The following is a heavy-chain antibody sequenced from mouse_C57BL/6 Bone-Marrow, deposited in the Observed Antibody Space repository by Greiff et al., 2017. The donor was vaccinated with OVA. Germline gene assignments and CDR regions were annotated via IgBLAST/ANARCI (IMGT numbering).Heavy chain of an antibody. D-gene: IGHD1-1*01. CDR1: GYSITSGYY. Sequence: EVKLMESGPGLVKPSQSLSLTCSVTGYSITSGYYWNWIRQFPGNKLEWMGYISYDGSNNYNPSLKNRISITRDTSKNQFFLKLNSVTTEDTATYYCARGYGSSYGAYWGQGTLVTVSA. CDR3: ARGYGSSYGAY. V-gene: IGHV3-6*01. J-gene: IGHJ3*01. CDR2: ISYDGSN.